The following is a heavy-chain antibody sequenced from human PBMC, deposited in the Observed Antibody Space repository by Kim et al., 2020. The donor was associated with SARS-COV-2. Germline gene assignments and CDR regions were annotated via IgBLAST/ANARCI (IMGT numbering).Heavy chain of an antibody. Sequence: GGSLRLSCAASGFTFSSYSMNWVRQAPGKGLEWVSYISSSSSTIYYADSVKGRFTISRDNAKNSLYLQMNSLRAEDTAVYYCARVISWGSGYSFDYWGQGTLVTVSS. CDR2: ISSSSSTI. V-gene: IGHV3-48*04. J-gene: IGHJ4*02. D-gene: IGHD3-3*01. CDR3: ARVISWGSGYSFDY. CDR1: GFTFSSYS.